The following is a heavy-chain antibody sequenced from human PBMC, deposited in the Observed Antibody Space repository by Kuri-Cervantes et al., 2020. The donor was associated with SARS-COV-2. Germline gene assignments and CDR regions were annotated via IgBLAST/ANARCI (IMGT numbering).Heavy chain of an antibody. CDR2: ISHSGST. D-gene: IGHD3-3*01. J-gene: IGHJ5*02. V-gene: IGHV4-38-2*01. Sequence: GSLRLSCAVSGYSISIGYSWGWIRQPPGKGLEWIGSISHSGSTFHNPSPKSRVTVSVDTSKNQFSLKLSSVTAADTAVYYCARLYDFWSGSQAGWFDPWGQGTPVTVSS. CDR1: GYSISIGYS. CDR3: ARLYDFWSGSQAGWFDP.